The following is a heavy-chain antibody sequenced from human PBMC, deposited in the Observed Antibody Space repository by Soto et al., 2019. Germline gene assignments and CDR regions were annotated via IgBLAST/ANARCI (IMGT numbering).Heavy chain of an antibody. V-gene: IGHV1-46*01. CDR2: INPSGGST. J-gene: IGHJ5*02. D-gene: IGHD3-10*01. CDR3: AGEVQDYYGSGSYYNPFDP. Sequence: ASVKVSCKSSGYTFTSYYMHWVRQAPGQGLEWMGIINPSGGSTSYAQKFQGRVTMTRDTSTSTVYMELSSLRSEDTAVYYCAGEVQDYYGSGSYYNPFDPWGQGTLVTVSS. CDR1: GYTFTSYY.